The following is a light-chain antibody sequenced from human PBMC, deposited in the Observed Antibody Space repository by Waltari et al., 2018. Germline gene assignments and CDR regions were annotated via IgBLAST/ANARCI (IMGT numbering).Light chain of an antibody. CDR2: DAS. CDR3: QQRSNWPLFT. CDR1: QSVSSY. V-gene: IGKV3-11*01. J-gene: IGKJ3*01. Sequence: EIVLTPSPATLSLSPGESATLSCRASQSVSSYLACYQQNPGQAHRLLIYDASTRATGIPARFSGGGSGTDFTLTISILEPEDFAVYYCQQRSNWPLFTFGPGTKVDIK.